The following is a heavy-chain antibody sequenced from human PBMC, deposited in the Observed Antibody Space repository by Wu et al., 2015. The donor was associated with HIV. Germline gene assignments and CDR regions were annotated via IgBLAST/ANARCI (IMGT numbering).Heavy chain of an antibody. CDR1: GYTFTGYF. V-gene: IGHV1-2*02. CDR2: INLNSGAT. CDR3: ARLGYSSSSVQYYYYMDV. D-gene: IGHD6-6*01. Sequence: QVQLVQSGAEVKKPGASVKVPCKASGYTFTGYFMHWVRLAPGQGLEWMGWINLNSGATNYAQKFQGRVTMTRDTSISTAYMELNRMRSDDTAVFYCARLGYSSSSVQYYYYMDVWGKGTAVTVSS. J-gene: IGHJ6*03.